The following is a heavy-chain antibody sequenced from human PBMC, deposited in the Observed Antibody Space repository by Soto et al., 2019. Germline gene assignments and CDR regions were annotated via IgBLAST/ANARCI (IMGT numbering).Heavy chain of an antibody. Sequence: PXAILSLTCPVYGGSFSGYYWSWIRQPPGKGLEWIGEINHSGSTNYNPSLNSRVTISVDTSKNQFSLKLSSVTAADTAVYYCARGRGMDTIHGYYYYGMDVWGQGTTVTVSS. CDR3: ARGRGMDTIHGYYYYGMDV. CDR1: GGSFSGYY. V-gene: IGHV4-34*01. D-gene: IGHD5-18*01. J-gene: IGHJ6*02. CDR2: INHSGST.